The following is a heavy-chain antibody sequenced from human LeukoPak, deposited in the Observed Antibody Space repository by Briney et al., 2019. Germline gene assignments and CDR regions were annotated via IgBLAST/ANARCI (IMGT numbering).Heavy chain of an antibody. Sequence: ASVKVSCKASGYTFTYRYLHWVRQAPGQALEWMGWITPFNGNTNYAQKFQDRVTITRGRSMSTAYMELSSLRSEDTAMYYCAIAAAGTGFDYWGQGTLVTVSS. CDR3: AIAAAGTGFDY. J-gene: IGHJ4*02. V-gene: IGHV1-45*02. CDR2: ITPFNGNT. CDR1: GYTFTYRY. D-gene: IGHD6-13*01.